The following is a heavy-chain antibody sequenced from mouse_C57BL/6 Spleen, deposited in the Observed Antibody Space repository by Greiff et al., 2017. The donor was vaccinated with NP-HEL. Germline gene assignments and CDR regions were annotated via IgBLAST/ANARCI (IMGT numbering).Heavy chain of an antibody. D-gene: IGHD1-1*01. CDR1: GYTFTSYW. V-gene: IGHV1-52*01. CDR3: AREGGYYGSSQAWFAG. J-gene: IGHJ3*01. CDR2: IDPSDSET. Sequence: VQLQQPGAELVRPGSSVKLSCKASGYTFTSYWMHWVKQRPIQGLEWIGNIDPSDSETHYNQKFKDKATLTVDKSSSTAYMQLSSLTSEDSAVYYGAREGGYYGSSQAWFAGWGQGTLVTVAA.